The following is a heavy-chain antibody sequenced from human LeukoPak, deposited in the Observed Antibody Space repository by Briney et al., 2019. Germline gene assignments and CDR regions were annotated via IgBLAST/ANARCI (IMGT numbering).Heavy chain of an antibody. J-gene: IGHJ4*02. V-gene: IGHV3-30*18. Sequence: GRSLRLSCAASGFTFSSYGMHWVRQAPGKGLEWVAVISYDGSNKYYADSVKGRFTISRDNSKNTLYLQTNSLRAEDTAVYYCAKDVDPFGSGSYVEGFDYWGQGTLVTVSS. CDR2: ISYDGSNK. D-gene: IGHD3-10*01. CDR3: AKDVDPFGSGSYVEGFDY. CDR1: GFTFSSYG.